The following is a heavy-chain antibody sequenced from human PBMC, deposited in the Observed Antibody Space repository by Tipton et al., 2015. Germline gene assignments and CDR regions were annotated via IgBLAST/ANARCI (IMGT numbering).Heavy chain of an antibody. J-gene: IGHJ4*02. Sequence: TLSLTCSVSGGSISSYYWSWIRQSPGKGLEWIGYISHSGTTNYNPSLKSRVAISVDTSKNQFFLNLSSVTAADTAVYYCARARGRHGGLFDSWGQGILVTVS. V-gene: IGHV4-59*12. D-gene: IGHD4-23*01. CDR1: GGSISSYY. CDR2: ISHSGTT. CDR3: ARARGRHGGLFDS.